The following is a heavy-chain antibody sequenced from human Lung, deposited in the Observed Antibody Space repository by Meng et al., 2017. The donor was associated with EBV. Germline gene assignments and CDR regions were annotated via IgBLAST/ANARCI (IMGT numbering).Heavy chain of an antibody. J-gene: IGHJ4*02. CDR2: INPSTGTT. D-gene: IGHD6-19*01. CDR1: GYTFTSYY. CDR3: ARDCLAGYTSGWQFDY. V-gene: IGHV1-46*04. Sequence: QVHLVQLGCEVKKPGASVKVSCTASGYTFTSYYIHWVRQAPGQGLEWMGLINPSTGTTTYAQNLQGRVTMTRDTSTSTVYMELSSLRSEDTAVYYCARDCLAGYTSGWQFDYWGQGTLVTVSS.